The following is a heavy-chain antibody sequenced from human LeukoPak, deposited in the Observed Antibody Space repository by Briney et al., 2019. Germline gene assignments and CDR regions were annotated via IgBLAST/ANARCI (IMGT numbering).Heavy chain of an antibody. CDR3: ARSVYNYGPGADY. J-gene: IGHJ4*02. Sequence: TGGSLRLSCVASGFTFSTYWIHWVRQTPGKGLVWVSRTNNDGRSTTYADSVKGRFTISRDNAKNTVYLQMNSLRADDTAVYYCARSVYNYGPGADYWGQGTLVTVSS. D-gene: IGHD5-18*01. CDR2: TNNDGRST. CDR1: GFTFSTYW. V-gene: IGHV3-74*01.